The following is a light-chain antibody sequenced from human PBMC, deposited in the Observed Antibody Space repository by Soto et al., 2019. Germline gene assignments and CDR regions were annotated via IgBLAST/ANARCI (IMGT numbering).Light chain of an antibody. J-gene: IGKJ2*01. CDR1: QSVSSSY. CDR2: GAS. V-gene: IGKV3-20*01. CDR3: QQYRSSPPYP. Sequence: EIVLTQSPGTLSLSPGERATLSCRASQSVSSSYLAWYQQKPGQAPRLLIYGASSRATGIPDRFSGSGSGTDFTLTISRLSPEAFAVYYCQQYRSSPPYPFGQGTQLEIK.